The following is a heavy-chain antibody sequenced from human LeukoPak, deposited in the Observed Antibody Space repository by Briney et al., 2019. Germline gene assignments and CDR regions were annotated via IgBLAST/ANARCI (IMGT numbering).Heavy chain of an antibody. CDR1: GGSFSGYY. V-gene: IGHV4-34*01. CDR2: INHSGST. Sequence: SETLSLTCAVYGGSFSGYYWSWIRQPPGKGLEWIGEINHSGSTNYNPSLKSRVTISVDTSKNQFSLKLGSVTAADTAVYYCARARIAVAGTEFDYWGQGTLVTVSS. CDR3: ARARIAVAGTEFDY. J-gene: IGHJ4*02. D-gene: IGHD6-19*01.